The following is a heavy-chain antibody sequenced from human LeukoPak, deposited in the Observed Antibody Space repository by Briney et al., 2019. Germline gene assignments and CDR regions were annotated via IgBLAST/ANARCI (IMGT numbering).Heavy chain of an antibody. CDR1: GGTFSSYA. CDR2: IIPIFGTA. D-gene: IGHD2-2*01. V-gene: IGHV1-69*05. Sequence: SVKVSCKASGGTFSSYAISWVRQAPGQGLEWMGGIIPIFGTANYAQKFQGRVTITTDESTSTAYMELSSLRSEDTAVYYCATLWPTYCSSTSCYGGWFDPWGQGTLVTVSS. J-gene: IGHJ5*02. CDR3: ATLWPTYCSSTSCYGGWFDP.